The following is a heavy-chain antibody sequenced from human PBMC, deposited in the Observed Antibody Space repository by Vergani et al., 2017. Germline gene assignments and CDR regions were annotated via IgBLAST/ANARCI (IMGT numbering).Heavy chain of an antibody. CDR1: GFTFNQYG. CDR3: ARDLRLHYNRFDP. D-gene: IGHD1-14*01. V-gene: IGHV3-33*01. CDR2: TWDDGNNK. J-gene: IGHJ5*02. Sequence: QVQLVESGGGVVQPGRSLRLSCAASGFTFNQYGMHWVRQAPGEGLEWVAVTWDDGNNKQYADSVKGRFTISRDNSKSRMYLQMNSLRDEDTGVYYCARDLRLHYNRFDPWGEGTLVTVSS.